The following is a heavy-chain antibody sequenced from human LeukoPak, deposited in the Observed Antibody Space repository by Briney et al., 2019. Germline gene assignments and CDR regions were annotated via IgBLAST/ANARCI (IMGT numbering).Heavy chain of an antibody. CDR2: IYYSGST. D-gene: IGHD6-13*01. CDR1: GGSISSYY. J-gene: IGHJ4*02. Sequence: SETLSLTCTVSGGSISSYYWSWIRQPPGKGLEWIGYIYYSGSTNYNPSLKSRVTISVDTSKNQYSLKLSSVNAADTAVYYCARATSSSWYWGYNFDYWRQGTLVSVCS. CDR3: ARATSSSWYWGYNFDY. V-gene: IGHV4-59*01.